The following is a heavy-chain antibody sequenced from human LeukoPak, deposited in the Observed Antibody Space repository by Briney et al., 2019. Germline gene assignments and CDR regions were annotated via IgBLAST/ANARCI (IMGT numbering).Heavy chain of an antibody. J-gene: IGHJ6*03. CDR1: GFTFSRFW. V-gene: IGHV3-7*01. CDR2: IKQDGSEK. CDR3: ARVGGAGYYYYYMDV. D-gene: IGHD2-21*01. Sequence: GGSLRLSCAASGFTFSRFWMSWVRQAPGKGLEWVANIKQDGSEKYYVDSVKGRFTISRDNAKNSLYLQMNSLRAEDTAVYYCARVGGAGYYYYYMDVWGKGTTVTVSS.